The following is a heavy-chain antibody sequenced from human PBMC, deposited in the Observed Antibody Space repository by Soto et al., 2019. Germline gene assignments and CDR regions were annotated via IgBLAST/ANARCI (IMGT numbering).Heavy chain of an antibody. CDR2: FSPYSGNT. Sequence: QVQLVQSGDEVMKPGSSVKVSCGASGYIVVNYGIDWVRQAPGQGLEWMGWFSPYSGNTHYASKVQGRLTMTTDTSTSTAYMDLGSLPSDDTAVYYCAMVDNYVTPTTQDVWGHGTTVTVSS. CDR3: AMVDNYVTPTTQDV. J-gene: IGHJ6*02. V-gene: IGHV1-18*01. D-gene: IGHD3-16*01. CDR1: GYIVVNYG.